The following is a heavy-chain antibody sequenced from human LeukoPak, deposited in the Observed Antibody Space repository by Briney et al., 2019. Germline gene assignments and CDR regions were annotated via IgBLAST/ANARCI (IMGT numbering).Heavy chain of an antibody. CDR1: AFTFSSYA. V-gene: IGHV3-23*01. Sequence: GGSLRLSCAASAFTFSSYAMSWVRQAPGKGLEWVSAISGTGGSTYYADSVKGRFTISRDNAKNTVYLQMNGLRAEDTTVYYCATVSEYWGQGTLVTVSS. CDR3: ATVSEY. CDR2: ISGTGGST. D-gene: IGHD1-1*01. J-gene: IGHJ4*02.